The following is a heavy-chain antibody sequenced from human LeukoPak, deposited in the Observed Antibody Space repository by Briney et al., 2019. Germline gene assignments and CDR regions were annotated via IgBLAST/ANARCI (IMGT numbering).Heavy chain of an antibody. D-gene: IGHD4-17*01. Sequence: SETLSLTCTVSGGSISSYYWSWIRQPAGKGLEWIGRIYTSGGTNYNPSLKSRVTMSVDTSKNQFALKLSSVTAADTAVYYCAAFGRTTVTDLGQGTLVTVSS. V-gene: IGHV4-4*07. CDR2: IYTSGGT. CDR1: GGSISSYY. J-gene: IGHJ4*02. CDR3: AAFGRTTVTD.